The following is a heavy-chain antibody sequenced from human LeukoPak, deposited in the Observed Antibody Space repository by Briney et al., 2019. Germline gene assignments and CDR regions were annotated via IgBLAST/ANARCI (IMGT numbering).Heavy chain of an antibody. CDR3: ARQLRGYFDY. Sequence: SETLSLICTVSGVSMSRYYWSWVRQSPRKGLEWIGDIQNSGSTRYNPSLKSRVTISVDTSKNQFSLKLSSVTAADTAVYYCARQLRGYFDYWGQGTLVTVSS. V-gene: IGHV4-59*08. J-gene: IGHJ4*02. D-gene: IGHD2-15*01. CDR1: GVSMSRYY. CDR2: IQNSGST.